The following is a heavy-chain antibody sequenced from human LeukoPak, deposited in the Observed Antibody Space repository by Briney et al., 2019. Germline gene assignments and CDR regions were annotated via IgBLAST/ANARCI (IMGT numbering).Heavy chain of an antibody. Sequence: GASVKVSCKASGYTFTGYYMHWVRQAPGQGLEWMGWTNPNSGGTNYAQKFQGRVTMTRDTSISTAYMELSRLRSDDTAVYYCASIYIAVAREYDAFDIWGQGTMVTVSS. J-gene: IGHJ3*02. CDR1: GYTFTGYY. CDR2: TNPNSGGT. V-gene: IGHV1-2*02. D-gene: IGHD6-19*01. CDR3: ASIYIAVAREYDAFDI.